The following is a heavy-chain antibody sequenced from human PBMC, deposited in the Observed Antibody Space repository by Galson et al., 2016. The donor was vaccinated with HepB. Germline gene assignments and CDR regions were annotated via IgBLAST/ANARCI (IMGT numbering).Heavy chain of an antibody. CDR2: ISDDGSDK. V-gene: IGHV3-30*18. Sequence: SLRLSCAASGFNFKKYAMHWVRQAPGKGLEWVAVISDDGSDKHYADSVKGRFTNSRDNSKNTLYLQMNSLRRDDTAVYYCAKLYASGRDDFWGQGTLVTFSS. D-gene: IGHD6-19*01. J-gene: IGHJ4*02. CDR3: AKLYASGRDDF. CDR1: GFNFKKYA.